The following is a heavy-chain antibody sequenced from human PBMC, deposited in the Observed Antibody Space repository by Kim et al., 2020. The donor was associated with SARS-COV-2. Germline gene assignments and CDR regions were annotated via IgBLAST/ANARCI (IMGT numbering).Heavy chain of an antibody. D-gene: IGHD2-2*01. CDR3: ARVPYIVVVPAATYFDY. Sequence: PGRVTMTRDTSISTAYMELSRLRSDDTAVYYCARVPYIVVVPAATYFDYWGQGTLVTVSS. J-gene: IGHJ4*02. V-gene: IGHV1-2*02.